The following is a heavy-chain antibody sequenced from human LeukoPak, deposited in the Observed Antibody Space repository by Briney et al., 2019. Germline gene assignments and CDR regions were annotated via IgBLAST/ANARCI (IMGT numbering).Heavy chain of an antibody. V-gene: IGHV4-59*01. CDR1: GGSISSYY. Sequence: PSETLSLTCTVPGGSISSYYWSWIRQPPGKGLEWIGYIYYSGSTNYNPSLKSRVTISVDTSKNQFSLKLSSVTAADTAVYYCARSLSGSYYSLGYWGQGTLVTVSS. CDR3: ARSLSGSYYSLGY. CDR2: IYYSGST. D-gene: IGHD1-26*01. J-gene: IGHJ4*02.